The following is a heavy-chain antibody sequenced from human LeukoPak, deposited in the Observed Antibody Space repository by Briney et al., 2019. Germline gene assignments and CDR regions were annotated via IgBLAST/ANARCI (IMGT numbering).Heavy chain of an antibody. J-gene: IGHJ4*02. D-gene: IGHD3-22*01. CDR2: IYYSGST. V-gene: IGHV4-31*03. CDR1: GGSISSGGYY. CDR3: ARQYYYDSPFGY. Sequence: PSETLSLTCTVSGGSISSGGYYWSWIRQHPGKGLEWIGYIYYSGSTYYNPSLKSRVTISVDTSKNQFSLKLSSVTAADTAVYYCARQYYYDSPFGYWGQGTLVTVSS.